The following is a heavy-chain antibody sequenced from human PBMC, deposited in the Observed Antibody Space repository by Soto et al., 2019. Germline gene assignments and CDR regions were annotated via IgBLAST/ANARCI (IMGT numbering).Heavy chain of an antibody. Sequence: SETLSLTCTVSGGSISSYYWSWIRQPPGKGLEWIGYIYYSGSTNYNPSLKSRVTISVDTSKNQFSLKLSSVTAADTAVYYCAGARFLEWLALWGQGTLVTVS. D-gene: IGHD3-3*01. CDR3: AGARFLEWLAL. V-gene: IGHV4-59*01. CDR2: IYYSGST. J-gene: IGHJ4*02. CDR1: GGSISSYY.